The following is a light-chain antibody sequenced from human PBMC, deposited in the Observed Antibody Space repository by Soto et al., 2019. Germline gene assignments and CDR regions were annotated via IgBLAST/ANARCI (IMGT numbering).Light chain of an antibody. CDR3: CSYVGRSDSYV. CDR1: ISDVVINDL. J-gene: IGLJ1*01. Sequence: QSALGQPASVSGSPGQAITISFTVTISDVVINDLVSFYQQHPFKAPKLMIYDSIKLPSVISNRFSVSNSGNTASLTISWLXAEEEGDYYCCSYVGRSDSYVFGAGTKVTVL. CDR2: DSI. V-gene: IGLV2-23*01.